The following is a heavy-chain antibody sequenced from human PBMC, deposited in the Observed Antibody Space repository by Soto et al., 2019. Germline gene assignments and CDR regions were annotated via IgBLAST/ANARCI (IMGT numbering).Heavy chain of an antibody. J-gene: IGHJ6*02. CDR3: AKAWPHPTILGVVPRLGMDV. Sequence: EVQLLESGGGLVQPGGSLRLSCAASGFTFSSYAMSWVRQAPGKGLEWVSAISGSGGSTYYADSVKGRFTISRDNSKNTLYLQMNSLRAEDTAVYYCAKAWPHPTILGVVPRLGMDVWGQGTTVTVSS. CDR1: GFTFSSYA. V-gene: IGHV3-23*01. D-gene: IGHD3-3*01. CDR2: ISGSGGST.